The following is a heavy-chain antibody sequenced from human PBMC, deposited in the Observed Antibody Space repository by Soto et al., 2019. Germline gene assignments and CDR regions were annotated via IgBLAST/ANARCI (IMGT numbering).Heavy chain of an antibody. V-gene: IGHV3-9*01. Sequence: GGSLRLSCAASGFTFDDYAMHWVRQAPGKGLEWVSGISWNSGSIGYADSVKGRFTISRDNAKNSLYLQMNSLRAEDTALYYCAKDSTVTMLYNWFDPWGQGTLVTVSS. CDR3: AKDSTVTMLYNWFDP. CDR1: GFTFDDYA. CDR2: ISWNSGSI. J-gene: IGHJ5*02. D-gene: IGHD4-4*01.